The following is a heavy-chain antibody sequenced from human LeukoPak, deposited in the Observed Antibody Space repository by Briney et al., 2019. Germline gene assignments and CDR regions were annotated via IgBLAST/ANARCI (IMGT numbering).Heavy chain of an antibody. CDR2: INQDGSEK. CDR1: EFTFSGYW. J-gene: IGHJ3*01. CDR3: VRDARLVNIDAFDV. D-gene: IGHD2-21*01. Sequence: PGGSLRLSCVASEFTFSGYWMSWVRQAPGKGLEWAANINQDGSEKYYVDSVKGRFTISRDNAKNSLSLQMNSLRAEDTAVYYCVRDARLVNIDAFDVWGRGTMVTVSS. V-gene: IGHV3-7*01.